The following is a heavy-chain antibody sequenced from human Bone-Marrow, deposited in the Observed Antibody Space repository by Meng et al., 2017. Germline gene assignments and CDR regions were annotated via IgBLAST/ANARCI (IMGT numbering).Heavy chain of an antibody. CDR1: GITFNNYW. J-gene: IGHJ4*02. CDR3: ARVAWGFDY. Sequence: EVQFEAPGGVLVKSGGSLRLSCVATGITFNNYWMHWVRQAPGKGLVWVSRINSDGSSTSYADSVKGRFTISRDNAKNTLYLQMNSLTAEDTAIYYCARVAWGFDYWGQGTLVTVSS. D-gene: IGHD7-27*01. CDR2: INSDGSST. V-gene: IGHV3-74*02.